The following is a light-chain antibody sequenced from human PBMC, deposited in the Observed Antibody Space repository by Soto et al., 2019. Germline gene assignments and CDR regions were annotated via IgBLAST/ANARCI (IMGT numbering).Light chain of an antibody. CDR2: GAS. J-gene: IGKJ3*01. V-gene: IGKV3-20*01. CDR3: QSYGRTVFT. CDR1: QTISNTY. Sequence: PGEGATLSCRASQTISNTYLAWYQQKPGQAPRLLIYGASSRATGIPDRFSGSGSGTDFTLTISGLEPEDFAVYYCQSYGRTVFTFGPGTKVDIK.